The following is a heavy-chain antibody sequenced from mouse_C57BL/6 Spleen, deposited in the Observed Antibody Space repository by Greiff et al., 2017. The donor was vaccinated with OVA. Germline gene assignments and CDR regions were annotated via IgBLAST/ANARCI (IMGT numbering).Heavy chain of an antibody. CDR2: IRLKSDNYAT. CDR1: GFTFSNYW. CDR3: TGGSPVVAGYYAMDY. J-gene: IGHJ4*01. D-gene: IGHD1-1*01. V-gene: IGHV6-3*01. Sequence: EVKLMESGGGLVQPGGSMKLSCVASGFTFSNYWMNWVRQSPEQGLEWVAQIRLKSDNYATHYAESVKGRFTISRDDSKSSVYLQMNNLRAEDTGIYYCTGGSPVVAGYYAMDYWGQGTSVTVSS.